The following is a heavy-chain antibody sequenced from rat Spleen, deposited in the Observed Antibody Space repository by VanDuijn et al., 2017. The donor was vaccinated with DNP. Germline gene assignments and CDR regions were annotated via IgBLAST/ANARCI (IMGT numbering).Heavy chain of an antibody. D-gene: IGHD4-3*01. J-gene: IGHJ4*01. V-gene: IGHV4-2*01. CDR2: INKDSSTI. CDR3: ARARSIRGRRVMDA. Sequence: EVKLVESGGGLVQPGRSLKLSCAASGFNFNDYWMGWVRQAPGKGLEWIGEINKDSSTINYTPSLKDKFTISRENAQNTLYLQMSKLGSEDTAIYYCARARSIRGRRVMDAWGQGASVTVSS. CDR1: GFNFNDYW.